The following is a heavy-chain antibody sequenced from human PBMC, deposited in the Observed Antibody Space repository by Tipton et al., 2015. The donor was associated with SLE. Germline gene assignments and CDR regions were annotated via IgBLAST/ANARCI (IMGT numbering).Heavy chain of an antibody. CDR3: ARIRWDALLGGRFDT. Sequence: TLSLTCTVSGGSISSSSYYWGWIRQPPGKGLEWIGSIYYSGCTYYNPSLKSRVTISVDTSKNQFSLKLSSVTAADTAVYYCARIRWDALLGGRFDTWGQGILVTVSS. CDR2: IYYSGCT. V-gene: IGHV4-39*07. J-gene: IGHJ5*02. D-gene: IGHD2-15*01. CDR1: GGSISSSSYY.